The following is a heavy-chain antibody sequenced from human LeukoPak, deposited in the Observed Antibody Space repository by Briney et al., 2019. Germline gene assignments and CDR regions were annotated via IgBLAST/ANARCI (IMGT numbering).Heavy chain of an antibody. CDR2: INHSGST. CDR3: AREEQQLIEDAFDI. D-gene: IGHD6-13*01. Sequence: SETLSLTCAVYGGSFSGYYWSWIRQPPGKGLEWIGEINHSGSTNYNPSLKSRVTISVDKSKNQFSLKLSSVTAADTAVYYCAREEQQLIEDAFDIWGQGTMVTVSS. J-gene: IGHJ3*02. V-gene: IGHV4-34*01. CDR1: GGSFSGYY.